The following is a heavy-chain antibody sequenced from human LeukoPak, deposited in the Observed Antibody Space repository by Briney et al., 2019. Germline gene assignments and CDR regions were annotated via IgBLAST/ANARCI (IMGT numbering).Heavy chain of an antibody. J-gene: IGHJ4*02. CDR3: AKERAGAGEY. D-gene: IGHD6-13*01. Sequence: GGSLRLSCAASGFTFSSSWILWVRQAPGKGLVWVSRIKTTGSGGSTTSYAASVKGRFTISRDNATNTLFLQMNSLRAEDTAVYYCAKERAGAGEYWGQGTLVTVSA. V-gene: IGHV3-74*01. CDR2: IKTTGSGGSTT. CDR1: GFTFSSSW.